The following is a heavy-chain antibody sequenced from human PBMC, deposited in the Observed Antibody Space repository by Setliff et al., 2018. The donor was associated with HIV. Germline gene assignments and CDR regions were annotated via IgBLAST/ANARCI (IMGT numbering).Heavy chain of an antibody. CDR1: GYSISSGHY. V-gene: IGHV4-38-2*01. CDR3: ARGVHCTSTTCYPSFYFDY. CDR2: IHHSGNT. J-gene: IGHJ4*02. Sequence: PSETLSLTCAVSGYSISSGHYWGWIRQSPGKGLEWIASIHHSGNTYHNPSLKSRVTMSVDTSKHQVSLKLTSVTAEDTAVFYCARGVHCTSTTCYPSFYFDYWGQGIMVTVS. D-gene: IGHD2-2*01.